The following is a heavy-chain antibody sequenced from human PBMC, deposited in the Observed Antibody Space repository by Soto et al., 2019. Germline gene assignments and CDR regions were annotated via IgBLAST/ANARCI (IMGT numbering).Heavy chain of an antibody. V-gene: IGHV1-69*05. D-gene: IGHD3-22*01. CDR3: ARYRRAAYYYDSSGSPDALDI. CDR2: IIPIFGTA. Sequence: SVKVSCKASGGTFSSYAISWVRQAPGQGLEWMGIIIPIFGTASYAQKFQGRVTITRDTPTSTVYMELSSLRSEDTAVYYCARYRRAAYYYDSSGSPDALDIWGQGTMVTVSS. J-gene: IGHJ3*02. CDR1: GGTFSSYA.